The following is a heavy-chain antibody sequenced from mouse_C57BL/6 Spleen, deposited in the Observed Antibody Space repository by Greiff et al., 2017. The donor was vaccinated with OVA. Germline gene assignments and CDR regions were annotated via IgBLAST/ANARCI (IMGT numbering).Heavy chain of an antibody. D-gene: IGHD2-4*01. CDR2: INPSSGYT. V-gene: IGHV1-4*01. CDR3: ARSDYDYDDPFDY. CDR1: GYTFTSYT. Sequence: QVHVKQSGAELARPGASVKMSCKASGYTFTSYTMHWVKQRPGQGLEWIGYINPSSGYTKYNQKFKDKATLTADKSSSTAYMQLSSLTSEDSAVYYCARSDYDYDDPFDYWCQGTTLTVSS. J-gene: IGHJ2*01.